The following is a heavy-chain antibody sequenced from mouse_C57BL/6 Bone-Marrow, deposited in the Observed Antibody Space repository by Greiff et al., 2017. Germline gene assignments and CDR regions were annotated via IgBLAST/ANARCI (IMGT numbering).Heavy chain of an antibody. V-gene: IGHV1-55*01. J-gene: IGHJ1*03. CDR2: IYPGSGST. CDR1: GYTFTSYW. D-gene: IGHD2-5*01. CDR3: ARPYYSNYWYFDV. Sequence: VQLQQPGAELVKPGASLKMSCKASGYTFTSYWITWVKQRPGQGLEWIGDIYPGSGSTNYNEKFKSKATLTVDTSSSTAYMQLSSLTSEDSAFYYCARPYYSNYWYFDVWGTGTTVTVSS.